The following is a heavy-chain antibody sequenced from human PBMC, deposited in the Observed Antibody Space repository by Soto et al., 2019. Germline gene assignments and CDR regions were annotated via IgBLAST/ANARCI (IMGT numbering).Heavy chain of an antibody. V-gene: IGHV4-30-4*01. CDR1: GGSISSGDYY. CDR2: IYYSGST. D-gene: IGHD2-2*01. Sequence: SETLSLTCTVSGGSISSGDYYWSWIRQPPGKGLEWIGYIYYSGSTYYNPSLKSRVTISVDTSKNQFSLKLSSVTAADTAVYYCARESRVVPAAKGYNWFDPWGQGTLVTVSS. J-gene: IGHJ5*02. CDR3: ARESRVVPAAKGYNWFDP.